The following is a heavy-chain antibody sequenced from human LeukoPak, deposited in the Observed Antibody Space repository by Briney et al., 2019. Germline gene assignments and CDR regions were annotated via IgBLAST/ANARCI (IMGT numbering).Heavy chain of an antibody. CDR2: ISYDDGSNK. Sequence: GGSLRLSCAASGFTFSSYASHCVRQAPGKGLEWVAVISYDDGSNKYYADSVKGRFTISRDNSKNTLYLQMNSLRTEDTAVYYCARESGGNTPYYFDYWGQGTLVTVSS. CDR3: ARESGGNTPYYFDY. J-gene: IGHJ4*02. D-gene: IGHD2-2*02. V-gene: IGHV3-30*04. CDR1: GFTFSSYA.